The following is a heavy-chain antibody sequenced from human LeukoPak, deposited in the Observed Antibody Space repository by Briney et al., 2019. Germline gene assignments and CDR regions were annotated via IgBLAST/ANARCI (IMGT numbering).Heavy chain of an antibody. CDR2: IYTSRST. CDR1: GGSISSGSYY. J-gene: IGHJ5*02. CDR3: ARDTPQVVVAATRWFDP. V-gene: IGHV4-61*02. D-gene: IGHD2-15*01. Sequence: SQTLSLTCTVSGGSISSGSYYWSWIRQPAGKGLEWIGRIYTSRSTNYNPSLKSRVTISVDTSKNQFSLKLSSVTAADTAVYYCARDTPQVVVAATRWFDPWGQGTLVTVSS.